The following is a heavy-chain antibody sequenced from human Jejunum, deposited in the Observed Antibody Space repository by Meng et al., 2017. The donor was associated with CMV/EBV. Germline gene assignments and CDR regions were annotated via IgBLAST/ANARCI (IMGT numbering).Heavy chain of an antibody. D-gene: IGHD6-19*01. Sequence: SDDPFTSYGITWVRQAPGRGLEWMGWISGYNGNTNYAQKLQGRVTMTTDTSTTTAYMELKSLRSDDTAVYYCARAGSSGWYDAFDIWGQGTMVTVSS. CDR1: DDPFTSYG. CDR2: ISGYNGNT. CDR3: ARAGSSGWYDAFDI. J-gene: IGHJ3*02. V-gene: IGHV1-18*01.